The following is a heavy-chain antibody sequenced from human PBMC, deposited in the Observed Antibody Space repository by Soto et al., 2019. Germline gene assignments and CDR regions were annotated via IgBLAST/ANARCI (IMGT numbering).Heavy chain of an antibody. D-gene: IGHD3-3*01. V-gene: IGHV1-24*01. Sequence: ASVKVSCKVSGYTLTELSMHWVRQAPGKGLEWMGGFDPEDGETIYAQKFQGRVTMTEDTSTDTAYMELSSLRSEDTAVYYCATNEFWSGYSLYAFDIWGQGTMVTVSS. CDR3: ATNEFWSGYSLYAFDI. CDR2: FDPEDGET. CDR1: GYTLTELS. J-gene: IGHJ3*02.